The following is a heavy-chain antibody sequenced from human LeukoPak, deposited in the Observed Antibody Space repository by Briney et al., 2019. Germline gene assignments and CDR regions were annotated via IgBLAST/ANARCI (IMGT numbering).Heavy chain of an antibody. D-gene: IGHD6-19*01. CDR1: GFTFSTYW. V-gene: IGHV3-74*01. J-gene: IGHJ4*02. CDR2: INPDGTTT. Sequence: PGGSLRLSCAASGFTFSTYWMHWVRQAPGKGLVWVSRINPDGTTTSYADSVKGRFTISRDNAKDTVYLQMNSLRAEDTAMYYCARVSIGWYSFDYWGQGTLVTVSS. CDR3: ARVSIGWYSFDY.